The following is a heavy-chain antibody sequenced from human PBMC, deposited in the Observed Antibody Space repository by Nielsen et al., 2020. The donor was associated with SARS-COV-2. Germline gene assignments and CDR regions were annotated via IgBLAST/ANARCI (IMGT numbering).Heavy chain of an antibody. D-gene: IGHD7-27*01. CDR3: ARQDTITKWGRFDP. CDR1: GYSFTSYW. Sequence: GGSLRLSCKAYGYSFTSYWIGWVRQVPGKGLEWMGNIYPGDSDTRYSPSFQGQVTFSADRSISTAYLQWNSLKTSDTAIYYCARQDTITKWGRFDPWGQGTLVTVSS. J-gene: IGHJ5*02. CDR2: IYPGDSDT. V-gene: IGHV5-51*01.